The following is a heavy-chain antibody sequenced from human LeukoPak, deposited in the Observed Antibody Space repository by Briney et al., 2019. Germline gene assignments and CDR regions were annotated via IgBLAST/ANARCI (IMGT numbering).Heavy chain of an antibody. D-gene: IGHD5-18*01. CDR2: ISYDGSNK. J-gene: IGHJ4*02. CDR3: ARLYSYGLDY. V-gene: IGHV3-30*04. Sequence: GGSLRLSCAASGFTFSSYAMHWVRQAPGKGLEWVAVISYDGSNKYYADSVKGRFTISRDNSKNTLYLQMNSLRAEDTAVYYCARLYSYGLDYWGRGTLVTVSS. CDR1: GFTFSSYA.